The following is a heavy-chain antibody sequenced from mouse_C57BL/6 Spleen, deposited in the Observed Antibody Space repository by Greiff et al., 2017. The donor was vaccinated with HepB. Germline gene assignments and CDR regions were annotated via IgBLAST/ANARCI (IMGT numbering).Heavy chain of an antibody. CDR1: GYAFTNYL. CDR2: INPGSGGT. Sequence: QVQLQQSGAELVRPGTSVKVSCKASGYAFTNYLIEWVKQRPGQGLEWIGVINPGSGGTNYNEKFKGKATLTADKSSSTAYMQLSSLTSEDSAVYFCASAAYYYGRSYAGFAYWGQGTLVTVSA. D-gene: IGHD1-1*01. J-gene: IGHJ3*01. CDR3: ASAAYYYGRSYAGFAY. V-gene: IGHV1-54*01.